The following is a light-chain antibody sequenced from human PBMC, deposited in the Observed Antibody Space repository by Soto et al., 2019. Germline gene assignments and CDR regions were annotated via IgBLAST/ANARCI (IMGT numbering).Light chain of an antibody. CDR2: GNS. V-gene: IGLV1-40*01. J-gene: IGLJ2*01. Sequence: QAVVTQPPSVSGAPGQRVTISCTGSSSNTGAGYDVHWYQQLPGTAPKLLIYGNSNRPSGVPDRFSGSKSGTSASLAITGLQAEDEADYYCQSYDSSLSGRVVFGGGTKLTVL. CDR1: SSNTGAGYD. CDR3: QSYDSSLSGRVV.